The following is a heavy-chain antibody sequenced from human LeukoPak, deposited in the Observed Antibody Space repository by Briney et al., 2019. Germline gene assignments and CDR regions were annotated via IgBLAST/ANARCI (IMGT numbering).Heavy chain of an antibody. Sequence: PGGSLRLSCSASGFTFSSYDMHWVRQAPGKGLEWVGRIKSKTDGGTTDYAAPVKGRFTISRDDSKNTLYLQMNSLKTEDTAVYYCTTCGGDCYSAPYYYYYGMDVWGQGTTVTVSS. D-gene: IGHD2-21*02. J-gene: IGHJ6*02. CDR1: GFTFSSYD. CDR3: TTCGGDCYSAPYYYYYGMDV. V-gene: IGHV3-15*01. CDR2: IKSKTDGGTT.